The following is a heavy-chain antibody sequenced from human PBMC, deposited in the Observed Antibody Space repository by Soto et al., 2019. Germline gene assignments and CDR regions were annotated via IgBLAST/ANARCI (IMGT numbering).Heavy chain of an antibody. CDR1: GFTFSSYW. D-gene: IGHD4-17*01. Sequence: PGGSLRLSCAASGFTFSSYWMSWVRQAPGKGLEWVANIKQDGSEKYYVDSVKGRFTISRDNAKNSLYLQMNSLRAEDTAVYYCAREFYGDYTRPQNYYYYYMDVWGKGTTVTVSS. CDR2: IKQDGSEK. CDR3: AREFYGDYTRPQNYYYYYMDV. V-gene: IGHV3-7*01. J-gene: IGHJ6*03.